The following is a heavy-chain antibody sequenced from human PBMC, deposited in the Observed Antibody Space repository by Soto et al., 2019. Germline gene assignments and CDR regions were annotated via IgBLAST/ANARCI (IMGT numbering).Heavy chain of an antibody. CDR1: GGSISSSSYY. Sequence: SETLSLTCTVSGGSISSSSYYWGWIRQPPGKGLEWIGSIYYSGSTYYNPSLKSRVTISVDTSKNQFSLKLSSVTAADTAVYYWARRGDYSGGWFDSGGQGTRVTVSS. CDR2: IYYSGST. CDR3: ARRGDYSGGWFDS. D-gene: IGHD4-17*01. V-gene: IGHV4-39*01. J-gene: IGHJ5*01.